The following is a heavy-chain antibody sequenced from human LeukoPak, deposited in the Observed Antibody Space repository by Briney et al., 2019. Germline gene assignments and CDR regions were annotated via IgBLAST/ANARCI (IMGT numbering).Heavy chain of an antibody. J-gene: IGHJ4*02. CDR2: IYYSGST. Sequence: SETLSLTCTVSGGPISSYYWSWIRQPPGKGLEWIGYIYYSGSTNYNPSLKSRVTISVDTSKNQFSLKLSSVTAADTAVYYCARADFWSGYYNYFDYWGQGTLVTVSS. D-gene: IGHD3-3*01. CDR1: GGPISSYY. CDR3: ARADFWSGYYNYFDY. V-gene: IGHV4-59*01.